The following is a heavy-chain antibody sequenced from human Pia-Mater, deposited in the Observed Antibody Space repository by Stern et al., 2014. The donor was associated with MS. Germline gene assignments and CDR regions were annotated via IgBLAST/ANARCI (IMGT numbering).Heavy chain of an antibody. V-gene: IGHV1-69*06. J-gene: IGHJ4*02. Sequence: VQLVESGAEVRKPGSSVKVSCEASGCTFSSNSINWIRQAPGKGLDWLGGIVPVFGTGTYVERFQGRLTITADMSTTTVYMELSSLTPEDTAVYFCATDGTVATTDIPXXXXXXXQGTLVAVSS. CDR2: IVPVFGTG. D-gene: IGHD2-21*02. CDR1: GCTFSSNS. CDR3: ATDGTVATTDIPXXXXX.